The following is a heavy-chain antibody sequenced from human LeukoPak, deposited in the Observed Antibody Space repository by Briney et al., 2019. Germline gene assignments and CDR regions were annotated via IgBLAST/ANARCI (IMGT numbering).Heavy chain of an antibody. CDR3: AKRRGLELLYYYYMDV. CDR1: GFTVTDNY. Sequence: GGSLRLSCAVSGFTVTDNYMSWVRQAPGKGLEWVSVIYSGGDTYYADSVKGRFTISRDNSKNTLYLQMNSLRAEDTAVYYCAKRRGLELLYYYYMDVWGKGTTVTVSS. D-gene: IGHD1-7*01. CDR2: IYSGGDT. J-gene: IGHJ6*03. V-gene: IGHV3-53*01.